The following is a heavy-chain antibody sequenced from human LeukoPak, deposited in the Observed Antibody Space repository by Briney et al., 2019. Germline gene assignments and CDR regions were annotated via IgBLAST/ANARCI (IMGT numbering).Heavy chain of an antibody. CDR3: ARVRDVVVPADICDY. V-gene: IGHV3-21*01. J-gene: IGHJ4*02. CDR2: IITRRSSYI. Sequence: GGSLRLSSAASGLTFTSYSMNCGRQAPGEGREWVSSIITRRSSYIYYAYSVTCRYTIYRDNTKNSLYLQMHTLRAEDPAVYYCARVRDVVVPADICDYWGQGTLVTVSS. CDR1: GLTFTSYS. D-gene: IGHD2-2*01.